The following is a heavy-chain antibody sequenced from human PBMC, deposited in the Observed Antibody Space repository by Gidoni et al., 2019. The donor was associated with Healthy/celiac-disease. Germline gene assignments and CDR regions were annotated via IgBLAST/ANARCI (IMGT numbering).Heavy chain of an antibody. CDR3: ARDGGYCSSTSCYGGLEF. CDR1: SYSFSSHG. Sequence: VHLVQAGPAVKDPEASVKVFCKTSSYSFSSHGLHWVRQVPGQGLEWWGWMSVDTGKSKYAQAFQDRVTVTTDTFSSTVYMELRTLTSDDTAVYFCARDGGYCSSTSCYGGLEFWGPGTLVTVSS. CDR2: MSVDTGKS. V-gene: IGHV1-18*01. D-gene: IGHD2-2*01. J-gene: IGHJ4*02.